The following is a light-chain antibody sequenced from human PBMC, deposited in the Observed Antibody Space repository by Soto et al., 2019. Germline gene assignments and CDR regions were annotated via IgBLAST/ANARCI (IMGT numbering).Light chain of an antibody. J-gene: IGKJ1*01. CDR2: DSS. Sequence: EIVLTQSPAILSLSPGERATLSCRASQSVGRYLAWYQQKPGQAPRLLIYDSSNRATGIPARFFGSGSVTDFTLTISSLEPEDSAVYFCQQRNNSPPRWTFGQGTKVEV. CDR1: QSVGRY. V-gene: IGKV3-11*01. CDR3: QQRNNSPPRWT.